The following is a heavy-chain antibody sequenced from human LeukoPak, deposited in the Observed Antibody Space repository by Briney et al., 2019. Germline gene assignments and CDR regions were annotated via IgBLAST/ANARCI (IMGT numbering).Heavy chain of an antibody. J-gene: IGHJ5*02. Sequence: GASVKVSCKASGYTFTSYGISWVRQAPGQGLEWMGWISAYNGNTNYAQKLQGRVTMTTDTSTSTAYMELRSLRSDDTAVYYCARVTHCSSTSCYTIWFDPWGQGTLSPSPQ. CDR1: GYTFTSYG. V-gene: IGHV1-18*01. CDR3: ARVTHCSSTSCYTIWFDP. D-gene: IGHD2-2*02. CDR2: ISAYNGNT.